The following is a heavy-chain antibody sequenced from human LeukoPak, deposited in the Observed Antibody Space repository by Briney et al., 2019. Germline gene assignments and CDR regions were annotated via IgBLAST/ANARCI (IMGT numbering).Heavy chain of an antibody. D-gene: IGHD1-14*01. CDR1: GGSFSGYY. Sequence: SETLSLTCAVYGGSFSGYYWSWIRQRPGKGLEWIGEINHSGSTNYNPSLKSRVTISVDTSKNQFSLKLSSVTAADTAVYYCARANKPSDTAFDYWGQGTLVTVSS. J-gene: IGHJ4*02. CDR3: ARANKPSDTAFDY. CDR2: INHSGST. V-gene: IGHV4-34*01.